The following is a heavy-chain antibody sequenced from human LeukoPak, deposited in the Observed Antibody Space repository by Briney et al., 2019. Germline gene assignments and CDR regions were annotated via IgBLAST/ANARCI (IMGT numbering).Heavy chain of an antibody. J-gene: IGHJ4*02. V-gene: IGHV3-21*04. CDR3: AGGVNYDFWSGYPYYFDY. D-gene: IGHD3-3*01. Sequence: GGSLRLSCAASGFTFSSYSMNWVRQAPGKGLEWVSSISSSSSYIYYADSVKGRFTISRDNAKNSLYLQMNSLRAEDTAVYYCAGGVNYDFWSGYPYYFDYWGQGTLVTVSS. CDR2: ISSSSSYI. CDR1: GFTFSSYS.